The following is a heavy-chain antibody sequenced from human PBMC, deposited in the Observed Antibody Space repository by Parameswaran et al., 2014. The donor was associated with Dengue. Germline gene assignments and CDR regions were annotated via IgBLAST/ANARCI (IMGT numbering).Heavy chain of an antibody. CDR2: IYYSGST. D-gene: IGHD7-27*01. CDR3: ARDPIEGLGIGRSTAHDAFDI. Sequence: ASETLSLTCTVSGGSISSSSYYWGWIRQPPGKGLEWIGSIYYSGSTYYNPSLKSRVTISVDTSKNQFSLKLSSVTAADTAVYYCARDPIEGLGIGRSTAHDAFDIWGQGTMVTVSS. J-gene: IGHJ3*02. CDR1: GGSISSSSYY. V-gene: IGHV4-39*07.